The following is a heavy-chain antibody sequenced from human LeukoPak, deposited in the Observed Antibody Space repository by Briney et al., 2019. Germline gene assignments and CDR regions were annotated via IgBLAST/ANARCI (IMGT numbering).Heavy chain of an antibody. J-gene: IGHJ5*02. CDR1: GDSFSRSY. CDR2: IYYTGTT. CDR3: ARGFYDSSGYSNCFDP. D-gene: IGHD3-22*01. V-gene: IGHV4-59*01. Sequence: SETLSLTCTVSGDSFSRSYWSWIRQPPGKTLEWVGYIYYTGTTNYNPSLKRRVTMSIDTSKNQFSLNLNSVTAADTAVYYCARGFYDSSGYSNCFDPWGQGTLVTVSS.